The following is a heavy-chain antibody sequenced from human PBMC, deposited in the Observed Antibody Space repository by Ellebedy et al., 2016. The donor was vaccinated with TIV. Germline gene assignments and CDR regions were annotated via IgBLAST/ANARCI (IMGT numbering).Heavy chain of an antibody. CDR3: ARAIYGASYL. D-gene: IGHD4-17*01. CDR1: GFTLSNYW. Sequence: GGSLRLSCTASGFTLSNYWMTWVRQAPGRGLEWVANINEDGTKEHFVDSVRGRFTISRDDAGNSLFLQMNSLGAEDTAVYYCARAIYGASYLWGRGTLVTVSS. CDR2: INEDGTKE. J-gene: IGHJ2*01. V-gene: IGHV3-7*04.